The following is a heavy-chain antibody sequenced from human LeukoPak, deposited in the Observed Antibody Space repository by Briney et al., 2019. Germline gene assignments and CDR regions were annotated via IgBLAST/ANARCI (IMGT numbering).Heavy chain of an antibody. D-gene: IGHD3-22*01. J-gene: IGHJ4*02. CDR3: AGSTYYYDSSGYPEDY. CDR1: GGSFSGYY. CDR2: IYYSGST. Sequence: SETLSLTCAVYGGSFSGYYWSWIRQPPGKGLEWIGYIYYSGSTNYNPSLKSRVTISVDTSKNQFSLKLSSVTAADTAVYYCAGSTYYYDSSGYPEDYWGQGTLVTVSS. V-gene: IGHV4-59*01.